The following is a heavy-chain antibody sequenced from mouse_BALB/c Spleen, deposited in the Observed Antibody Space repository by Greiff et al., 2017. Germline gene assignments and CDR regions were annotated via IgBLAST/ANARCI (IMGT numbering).Heavy chain of an antibody. CDR2: ISDGGSYT. Sequence: LVESGGGLVKPGGSLKLSCAASGFTFSDYYMYWVRQTPEKRLEWVATISDGGSYTYYPDSVKGRFTISRDNAKNNLYLQMSSLKSEDTAMYYCARDFYDGYYGWFAYWGQGTLVTVSA. CDR3: ARDFYDGYYGWFAY. CDR1: GFTFSDYY. V-gene: IGHV5-4*02. D-gene: IGHD2-3*01. J-gene: IGHJ3*01.